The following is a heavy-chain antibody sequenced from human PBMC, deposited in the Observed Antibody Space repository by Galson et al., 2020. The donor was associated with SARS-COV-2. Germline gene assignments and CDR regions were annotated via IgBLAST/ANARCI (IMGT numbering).Heavy chain of an antibody. J-gene: IGHJ6*03. CDR3: TRRRDGYTYYFMDV. Sequence: GGSLRLSCAASGFTFSGSAIHWVRQASGKGLEWVARITCEANSYATAYAASVKGSFTISRDDSKNTAYLQMNSLKTADTAVYYCTRRRDGYTYYFMDVWGKGTTVTISS. CDR2: ITCEANSYAT. CDR1: GFTFSGSA. V-gene: IGHV3-73*01. D-gene: IGHD5-12*01.